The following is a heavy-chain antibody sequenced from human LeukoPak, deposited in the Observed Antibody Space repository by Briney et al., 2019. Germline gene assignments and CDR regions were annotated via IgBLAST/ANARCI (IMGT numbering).Heavy chain of an antibody. CDR1: GFTFEDYA. D-gene: IGHD1-26*01. Sequence: GGSLRLSCAASGFTFEDYAMHWVRQAPGKGLEWVSGISWNSGSIGYADSVKGRFTISRDNAKNSLYLQMNSLRAEDTALYYCAKDIGGSYYAYYFDDWGQGTLVTVSS. V-gene: IGHV3-9*01. CDR3: AKDIGGSYYAYYFDD. J-gene: IGHJ4*02. CDR2: ISWNSGSI.